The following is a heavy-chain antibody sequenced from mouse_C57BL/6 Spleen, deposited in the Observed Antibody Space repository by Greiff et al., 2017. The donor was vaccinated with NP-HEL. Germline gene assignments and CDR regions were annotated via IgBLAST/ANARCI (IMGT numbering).Heavy chain of an antibody. D-gene: IGHD1-1*01. V-gene: IGHV1-69*01. CDR3: ARGTTVVATNFDV. CDR2: IDPSDSYT. Sequence: VQLQQPGAELVMPGASVKLSCKASGYTFTRYWMHWVKQRPGQGLAWIGEIDPSDSYTNYNQKFKGKSTLTVDKSSSTAYMQLSSLTSEDSAVYYCARGTTVVATNFDVWGTGTTVTVSS. CDR1: GYTFTRYW. J-gene: IGHJ1*03.